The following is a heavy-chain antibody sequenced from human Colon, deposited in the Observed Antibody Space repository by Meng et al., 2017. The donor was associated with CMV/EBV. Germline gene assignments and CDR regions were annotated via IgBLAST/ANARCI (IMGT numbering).Heavy chain of an antibody. CDR2: MNPNSGNT. Sequence: ASVKVSCKASGYTFTSYDINWVRQATGQGLEWMGWMNPNSGNTGYAQKFQGRVTITRTTSISTAYMELSSLRSEDTAVYYCARGSNNWGSSFDYWGQGTLVTVSS. J-gene: IGHJ4*02. V-gene: IGHV1-8*03. D-gene: IGHD7-27*01. CDR1: GYTFTSYD. CDR3: ARGSNNWGSSFDY.